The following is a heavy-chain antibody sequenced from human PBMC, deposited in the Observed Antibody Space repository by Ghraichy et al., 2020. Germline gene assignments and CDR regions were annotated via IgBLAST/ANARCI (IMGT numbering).Heavy chain of an antibody. CDR3: ARVKDHLLCPCDT. D-gene: IGHD2-2*01. CDR1: GDSIGTHY. V-gene: IGHV4-59*11. Sequence: ESLNISCTVSGDSIGTHYWSWIRQPPGKRPEWLGYVFYTGNPNYSPSLKSRLTVSLDTSKNQFSLNLTSVTAADTAVYYCARVKDHLLCPCDTWGQGILVTVSS. CDR2: VFYTGNP. J-gene: IGHJ5*02.